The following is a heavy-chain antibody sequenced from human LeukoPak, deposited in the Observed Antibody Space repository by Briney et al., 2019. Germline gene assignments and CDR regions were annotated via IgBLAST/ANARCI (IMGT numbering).Heavy chain of an antibody. Sequence: GGSLRLFCAASGFTFSSYWMSWVRQAPGKGLEWVANIKPDGSEKYYVDSVKGRFTISRDIAKNSLYLQMNSLRAEDTAVYYCARVPYYYFDYWGQGTLVTVSS. CDR3: ARVPYYYFDY. CDR2: IKPDGSEK. D-gene: IGHD2-21*01. V-gene: IGHV3-7*01. CDR1: GFTFSSYW. J-gene: IGHJ4*02.